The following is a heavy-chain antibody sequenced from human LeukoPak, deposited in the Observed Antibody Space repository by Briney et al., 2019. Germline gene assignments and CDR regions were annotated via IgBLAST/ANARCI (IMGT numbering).Heavy chain of an antibody. CDR1: GGSISSSSYY. CDR2: IYYSGIT. CDR3: ARHSTDTYYDFWSGYYTSFDY. D-gene: IGHD3-3*01. Sequence: SETLSLTCTVSGGSISSSSYYWGWIRQPPGKGLEWIGSIYYSGITYYNPSLKSRVTISVDTSKNQFSLKLSSVTAADTAVYYCARHSTDTYYDFWSGYYTSFDYWGQGTLVTVSS. J-gene: IGHJ4*02. V-gene: IGHV4-39*01.